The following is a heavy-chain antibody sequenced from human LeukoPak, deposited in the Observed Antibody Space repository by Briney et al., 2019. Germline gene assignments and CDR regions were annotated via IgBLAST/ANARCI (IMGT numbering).Heavy chain of an antibody. Sequence: PSETLSLTCAVYGGSFSGYYWSWIRQPPGKGLEWIGEINHSGSTNYNPSLKSRVTISVGTSKNQFSLKLSSVTAADTAVYYCARARARSELDYWGQGTLVTVSS. CDR3: ARARARSELDY. V-gene: IGHV4-34*01. J-gene: IGHJ4*02. CDR2: INHSGST. CDR1: GGSFSGYY.